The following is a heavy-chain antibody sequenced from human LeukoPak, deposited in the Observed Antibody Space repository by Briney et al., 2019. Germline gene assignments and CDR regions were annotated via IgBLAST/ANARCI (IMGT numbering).Heavy chain of an antibody. V-gene: IGHV7-4-1*02. CDR2: INTNTGNP. Sequence: GASVKVSCKASGYTFTSYAMNWVRQAPGQGLEWMGWINTNTGNPTYAQGFTGRFVFSLDTSVSTAYLQISSLKAEDTAVYYCARDSSIAARPNAFDIWGQGTMVTVSS. D-gene: IGHD6-6*01. J-gene: IGHJ3*02. CDR1: GYTFTSYA. CDR3: ARDSSIAARPNAFDI.